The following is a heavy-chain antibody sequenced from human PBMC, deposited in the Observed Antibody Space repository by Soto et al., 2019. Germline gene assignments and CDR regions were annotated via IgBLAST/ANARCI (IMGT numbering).Heavy chain of an antibody. CDR2: ISGSGGST. V-gene: IGHV3-23*01. CDR3: AKDPSLEDIVEGMDV. Sequence: EVQLLESGGGLVQPGGSLRLSCAASGFTFRSYAMSWVRQAPGKGLELVSAISGSGGSTYYADSVKGRFTISRDNSKNTLDLQMNSLRDEDTAVYYCAKDPSLEDIVEGMDVGGQGTTVTVSS. D-gene: IGHD2-15*01. CDR1: GFTFRSYA. J-gene: IGHJ6*02.